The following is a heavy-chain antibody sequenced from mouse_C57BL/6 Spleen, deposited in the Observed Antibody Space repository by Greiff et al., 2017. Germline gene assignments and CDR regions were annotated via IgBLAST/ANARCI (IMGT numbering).Heavy chain of an antibody. CDR2: IDPSDSET. V-gene: IGHV1-52*01. CDR1: GYTFTSYW. D-gene: IGHD2-2*01. Sequence: QVQLKQPGAELVRPGSSVKLSCKASGYTFTSYWMHWVKQRPIQGLEWIGNIDPSDSETHYNQKFKDKATLTVDKSSSTAYMQLSSLTSEDSAVYYCAIGVYGYGPSFDYWGQGTTLTVSS. CDR3: AIGVYGYGPSFDY. J-gene: IGHJ2*01.